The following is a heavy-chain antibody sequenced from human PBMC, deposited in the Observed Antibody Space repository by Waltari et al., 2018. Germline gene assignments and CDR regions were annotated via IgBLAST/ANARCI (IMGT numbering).Heavy chain of an antibody. J-gene: IGHJ6*02. CDR3: VRLEDCSGPGGNCYSGDSFALDV. CDR1: GGPLRGYS. Sequence: QVHLQQWGAGALQPLDTLSLTCAVFGGPLRGYSWGWIRQPPGKGLEWIGEINHAPNRNYNPTLKSRVTMSVDTSKNQFSLKVNSVTAADTAVYYCVRLEDCSGPGGNCYSGDSFALDVWGQGTTVTVSS. D-gene: IGHD2-8*02. CDR2: INHAPNR. V-gene: IGHV4-34*01.